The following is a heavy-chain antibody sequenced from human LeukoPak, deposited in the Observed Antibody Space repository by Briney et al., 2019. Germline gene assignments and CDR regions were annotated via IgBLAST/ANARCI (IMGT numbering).Heavy chain of an antibody. D-gene: IGHD3-10*01. CDR3: ARETGMVWFDP. Sequence: SQTLSLTCTVSGGSISSGGYYWSWIRQPPGKGLEWIGYIYHSGSTYYNPSLKSRVTISVDTSKNQFSLKLSSVTAADTAVYYCARETGMVWFDPWGQGTLVTVSS. J-gene: IGHJ5*02. CDR1: GGSISSGGYY. CDR2: IYHSGST. V-gene: IGHV4-30-2*05.